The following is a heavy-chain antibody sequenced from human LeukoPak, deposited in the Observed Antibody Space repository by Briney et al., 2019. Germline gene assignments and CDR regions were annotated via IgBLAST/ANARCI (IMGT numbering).Heavy chain of an antibody. J-gene: IGHJ4*02. D-gene: IGHD1-26*01. V-gene: IGHV3-21*01. Sequence: SGGSLRLSCAASGFTFSSYSMNWVRQAPGKGLEWVSFISSSSTYIYYADSVKGRFTISKDNAKNSLYLQMNSLRAEDTAVYYCARAVSATADYWGQGTLVTVSS. CDR2: ISSSSTYI. CDR3: ARAVSATADY. CDR1: GFTFSSYS.